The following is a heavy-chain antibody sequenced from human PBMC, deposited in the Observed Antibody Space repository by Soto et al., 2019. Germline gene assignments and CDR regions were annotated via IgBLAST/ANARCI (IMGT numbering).Heavy chain of an antibody. V-gene: IGHV3-48*03. CDR2: ISSSGSTI. CDR1: GFTFSSYE. CDR3: ARDHGGAGIGWFDP. J-gene: IGHJ5*02. Sequence: GGSLRLSCAASGFTFSSYEMSWVRQAPGKGLEWVSYISSSGSTIYYADSVKGRFTISRDNAKNSLYLQMNSLRAEDTAVYYCARDHGGAGIGWFDPWGQGTLVTVSS. D-gene: IGHD1-26*01.